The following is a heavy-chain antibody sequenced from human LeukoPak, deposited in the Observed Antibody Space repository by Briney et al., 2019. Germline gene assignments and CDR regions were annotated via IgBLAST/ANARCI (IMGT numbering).Heavy chain of an antibody. D-gene: IGHD5-12*01. CDR2: ISYDGSNK. V-gene: IGHV3-30*18. J-gene: IGHJ4*02. CDR1: GFTFSSYG. Sequence: GGSLRLSCAASGFTFSSYGMHWVRQAPGKGLEWVAVISYDGSNKYYADSVKGRFTISRDNSKNMLYLQMNSLRAEDTAVYYCAKGAIEVATIISDFDYWGQGTLVTVSS. CDR3: AKGAIEVATIISDFDY.